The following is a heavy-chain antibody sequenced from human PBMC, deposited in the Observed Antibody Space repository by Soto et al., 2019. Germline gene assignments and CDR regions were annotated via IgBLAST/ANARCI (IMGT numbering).Heavy chain of an antibody. CDR2: ISWNRADI. Sequence: EVQLVESGGGLVQPGRSLRLSCAASGFTFHNYAMHWVRQAPGQGLAWVSGISWNRADIGYADSVKGRFTISRDNAKNSLYLQMISRRAEDTALYYCSRDPVGSGISAAGDGGQGTLVTVSS. CDR1: GFTFHNYA. CDR3: SRDPVGSGISAAGD. V-gene: IGHV3-9*01. D-gene: IGHD6-13*01. J-gene: IGHJ4*02.